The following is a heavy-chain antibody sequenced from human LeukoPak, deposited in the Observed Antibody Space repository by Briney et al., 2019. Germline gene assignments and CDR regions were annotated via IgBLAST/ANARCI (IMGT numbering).Heavy chain of an antibody. CDR3: AREKWLVLHYFDY. V-gene: IGHV1-2*02. D-gene: IGHD6-19*01. CDR1: GYTFTGYY. CDR2: INPNSGGT. J-gene: IGHJ4*02. Sequence: GASVKVSCKASGYTFTGYYMHWVRQAPGQGLEWMGWINPNSGGTNYAQKFQGRVTMTRDTSISTAYMELSRLRSDDTAVYYCAREKWLVLHYFDYWGQGTLVTVSS.